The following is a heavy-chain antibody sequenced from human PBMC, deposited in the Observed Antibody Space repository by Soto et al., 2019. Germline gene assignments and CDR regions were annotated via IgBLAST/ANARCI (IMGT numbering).Heavy chain of an antibody. Sequence: QVQLQESGPGXVKXSXXXTLTCSVSGGSINSGGYYWTWIRQHPGKGLEWIGNIYYSGSTSYKPSLKSRVTISIDTSKTHFSLKLSSVTAADTAVYYCARSSISKKIDYWGQGTLVTVSS. CDR1: GGSINSGGYY. V-gene: IGHV4-31*03. CDR2: IYYSGST. J-gene: IGHJ4*02. CDR3: ARSSISKKIDY. D-gene: IGHD2-2*01.